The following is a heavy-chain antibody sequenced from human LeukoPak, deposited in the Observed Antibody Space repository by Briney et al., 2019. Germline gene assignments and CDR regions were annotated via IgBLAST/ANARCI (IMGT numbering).Heavy chain of an antibody. Sequence: GGSLRLSCAASGLTFNNYWMSWVRQAPGKGLEWVANIKQDGSEKYYVDSVKGRFTISRDNAKKSLYLQMNSLTEEDTAVYFCARDHDYNNNFDYWGQGTLVTVSS. J-gene: IGHJ4*02. D-gene: IGHD4-11*01. CDR2: IKQDGSEK. V-gene: IGHV3-7*01. CDR3: ARDHDYNNNFDY. CDR1: GLTFNNYW.